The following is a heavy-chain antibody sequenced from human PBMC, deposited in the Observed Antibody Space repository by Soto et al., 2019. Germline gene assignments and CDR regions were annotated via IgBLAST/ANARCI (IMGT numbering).Heavy chain of an antibody. CDR1: GYSFTSYW. CDR3: ASPFRNYYDSSGYFGAFDI. V-gene: IGHV5-51*01. Sequence: PGESLKISCKGSGYSFTSYWIGWVRQMPGKGLEWMGIIYPGDSDTRYSPSFQGQVTISADKSISTAYLQWSSLKASDTAMHYCASPFRNYYDSSGYFGAFDIWGQGTMVTVSS. D-gene: IGHD3-22*01. J-gene: IGHJ3*02. CDR2: IYPGDSDT.